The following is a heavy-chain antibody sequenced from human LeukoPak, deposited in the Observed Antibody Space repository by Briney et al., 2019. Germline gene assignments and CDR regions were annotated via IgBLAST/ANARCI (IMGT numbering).Heavy chain of an antibody. Sequence: GGSLRLSCAASGFTFNNYNMNWVRQAPGKGLEWVSTISSSSSYIYYADSVKGRFTISRDNAKNSLYLQTNSLRAEDTAVYYRARGDYGVFEYWGQGTLVTVSS. CDR2: ISSSSSYI. CDR1: GFTFNNYN. J-gene: IGHJ4*02. D-gene: IGHD4-17*01. V-gene: IGHV3-21*01. CDR3: ARGDYGVFEY.